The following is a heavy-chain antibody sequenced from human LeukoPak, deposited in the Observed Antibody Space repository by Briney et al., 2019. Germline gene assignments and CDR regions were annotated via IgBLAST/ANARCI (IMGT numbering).Heavy chain of an antibody. CDR3: ARSAAPDAFDI. D-gene: IGHD6-6*01. CDR2: INPNSGGT. V-gene: IGHV1-2*02. J-gene: IGHJ3*02. CDR1: GYTFTGYY. Sequence: ASVKVSCKASGYTFTGYYMHWVRQAPGQGPEWMGWINPNSGGTNYAQKFQGGVTMTRDTSISTAYMELSRLRSDDTAVYYCARSAAPDAFDIWGQGTMVTVSS.